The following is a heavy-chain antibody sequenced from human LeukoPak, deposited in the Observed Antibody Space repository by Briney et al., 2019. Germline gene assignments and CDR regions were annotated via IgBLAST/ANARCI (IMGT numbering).Heavy chain of an antibody. V-gene: IGHV4-38-2*02. CDR1: GYSISSGYY. CDR3: ARGYSSGWYVYFDY. J-gene: IGHJ4*02. Sequence: SENLSLTCTVSGYSISSGYYWGWIRQPPGKGLEWIGSIYHSGSTYYNPSLKSRVTISVDTSKNQFSLKLSSVTAADTAVYYCARGYSSGWYVYFDYWGQETLVTVSS. CDR2: IYHSGST. D-gene: IGHD6-19*01.